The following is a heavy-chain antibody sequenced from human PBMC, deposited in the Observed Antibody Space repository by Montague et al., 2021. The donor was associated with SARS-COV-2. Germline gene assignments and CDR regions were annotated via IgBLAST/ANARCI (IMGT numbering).Heavy chain of an antibody. CDR3: ARHGRFSVIVNTPRGAFDI. CDR1: GVSISSYY. V-gene: IGHV4-59*08. D-gene: IGHD3-22*01. J-gene: IGHJ3*02. CDR2: IYFSGST. Sequence: SETLSLTCTVSGVSISSYYCSWIRQPPGKGLEWIGCIYFSGSTNYNPSLKSRVTISVDTSKNQFSLKLGSVTAADTAVYYCARHGRFSVIVNTPRGAFDIWGQGTMVTVSS.